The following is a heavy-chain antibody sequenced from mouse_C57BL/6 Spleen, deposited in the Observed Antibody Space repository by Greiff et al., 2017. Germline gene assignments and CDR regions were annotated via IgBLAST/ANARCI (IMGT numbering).Heavy chain of an antibody. J-gene: IGHJ2*01. CDR2: IHPNSGST. CDR1: GYTFTSYW. D-gene: IGHD1-1*01. Sequence: QVQLQQPGAELVKPGASVTLSCKASGYTFTSYWMHWVKQRPGQGLEWIGMIHPNSGSTNYNEKFKSKATLTVDKSSSTAYMQRSSLTSEDSAVYYCARFTTVVFDYWGQGTTLTVSS. CDR3: ARFTTVVFDY. V-gene: IGHV1-64*01.